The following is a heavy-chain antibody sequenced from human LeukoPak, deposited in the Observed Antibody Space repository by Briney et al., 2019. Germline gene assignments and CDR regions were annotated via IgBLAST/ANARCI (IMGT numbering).Heavy chain of an antibody. D-gene: IGHD6-19*01. J-gene: IGHJ4*02. V-gene: IGHV3-23*01. CDR2: ISGRGGST. Sequence: PGGSLRLSCAASGFTFSSYGMSWVRQAPGKGLEWVSAISGRGGSTYYADSVKGRFTISRDNSKNTLYLQMNSLRAEDTAIYYCAKGWGAVAGTFYFDYWGQGTLVTVSS. CDR1: GFTFSSYG. CDR3: AKGWGAVAGTFYFDY.